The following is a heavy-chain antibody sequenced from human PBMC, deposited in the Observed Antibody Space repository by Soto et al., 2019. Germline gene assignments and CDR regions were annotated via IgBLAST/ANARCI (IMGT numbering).Heavy chain of an antibody. V-gene: IGHV1-18*01. CDR3: ARDGPPMDY. J-gene: IGHJ4*02. CDR2: ISAYNGNT. CDR1: GYTFTSYG. D-gene: IGHD2-2*01. Sequence: QVQLVQSGAEVKKPGASVKVSCKASGYTFTSYGISWVRQAPGQGLEWMGWISAYNGNTKYAQKLQGRVTMTTDPPTSTAYMELRSLRSADTAVYHSARDGPPMDYWGQGTLVTVSS.